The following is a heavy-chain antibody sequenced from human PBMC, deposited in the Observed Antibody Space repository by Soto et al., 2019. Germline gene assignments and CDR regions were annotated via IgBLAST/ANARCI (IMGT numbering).Heavy chain of an antibody. CDR1: GFTFSSND. J-gene: IGHJ3*01. Sequence: EVQLVESGGGLIQPGGSLRLSCAASGFTFSSNDMNWVRQAPGKGLEWVSLIYSGGSTYYADSVKGRFTISRDNSKNTLYLQMCSPRAEDTAVYYCATTPLLPGAPWGEGTMVTVSS. V-gene: IGHV3-53*01. CDR3: ATTPLLPGAP. CDR2: IYSGGST. D-gene: IGHD3-22*01.